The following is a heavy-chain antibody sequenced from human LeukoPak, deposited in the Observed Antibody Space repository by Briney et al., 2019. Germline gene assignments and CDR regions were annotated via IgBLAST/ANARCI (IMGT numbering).Heavy chain of an antibody. Sequence: ASVKVSCKASGYTFTSYYMHWVRQAPGQGLEWMGIINPSGGSTSYAQKFQGRVTMTRDTSTSTVYMELSSLRSEDTAVYYCARGYCSGDSCYPFDYWGQGTLVTVSS. D-gene: IGHD2-15*01. CDR2: INPSGGST. J-gene: IGHJ4*02. V-gene: IGHV1-46*01. CDR3: ARGYCSGDSCYPFDY. CDR1: GYTFTSYY.